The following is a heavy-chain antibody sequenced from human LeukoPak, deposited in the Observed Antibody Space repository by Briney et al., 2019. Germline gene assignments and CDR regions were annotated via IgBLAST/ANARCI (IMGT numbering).Heavy chain of an antibody. D-gene: IGHD6-13*01. Sequence: PSETLSLTCTVSGGSISSYYWSWVRQPAGKGLEWIGRIYASGNTNYNPSLKGRVTMTVDTSKNQLSLNLSSVTAADTAVYYCARGRGSSWYYFDSWGQGTLVTVSS. V-gene: IGHV4-4*07. CDR2: IYASGNT. CDR1: GGSISSYY. CDR3: ARGRGSSWYYFDS. J-gene: IGHJ4*02.